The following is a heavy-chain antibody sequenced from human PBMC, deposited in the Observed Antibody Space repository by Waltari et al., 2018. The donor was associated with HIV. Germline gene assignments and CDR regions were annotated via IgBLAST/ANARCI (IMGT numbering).Heavy chain of an antibody. Sequence: QITLKESGPTLVRPTQTLTLTCTFSGFSLRNSGVAGGWIREPPGKALVRLAVIYWNDDKRYSPSLKRRLTITKDTSKNQVVLTMTNMDPVDTATYYCAHTYYGSGSHYWGQGTLVTVSS. CDR2: IYWNDDK. J-gene: IGHJ4*02. D-gene: IGHD3-10*01. V-gene: IGHV2-5*01. CDR3: AHTYYGSGSHY. CDR1: GFSLRNSGVA.